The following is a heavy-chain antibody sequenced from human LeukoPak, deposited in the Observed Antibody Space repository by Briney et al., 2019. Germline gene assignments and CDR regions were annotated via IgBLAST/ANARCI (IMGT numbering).Heavy chain of an antibody. Sequence: QPGRSLRLSCAASGFTFSSYAMHWVRQAPGKGLEWVAVISYDGSNKYYADSVKGRFTTSRDNSKNTLYLQMNSLRAEDTAVYYCARDRDSSSCLPFWGQGTLVTVSS. D-gene: IGHD6-13*01. CDR3: ARDRDSSSCLPF. CDR1: GFTFSSYA. J-gene: IGHJ4*02. V-gene: IGHV3-30-3*01. CDR2: ISYDGSNK.